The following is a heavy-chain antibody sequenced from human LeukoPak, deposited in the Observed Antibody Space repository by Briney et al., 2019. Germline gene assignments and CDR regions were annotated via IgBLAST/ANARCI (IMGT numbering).Heavy chain of an antibody. V-gene: IGHV1-69*13. CDR1: GGTFSSYA. D-gene: IGHD6-6*01. J-gene: IGHJ6*02. CDR2: IIPIFGTA. Sequence: SVKVSRKASGGTFSSYAISCVRQAPGQGLEWMGGIIPIFGTANYAQKFQGRVTITADESTSTAYMELSSLRSEDTAVYYCARDLTAARPLDGYGMDVRGQGTTVTVSS. CDR3: ARDLTAARPLDGYGMDV.